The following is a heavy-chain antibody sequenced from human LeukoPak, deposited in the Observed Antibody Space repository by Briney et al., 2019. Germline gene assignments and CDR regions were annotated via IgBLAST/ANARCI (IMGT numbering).Heavy chain of an antibody. D-gene: IGHD5-24*01. Sequence: GGSLRLSCAASGFRFSDYSMNWVRQAPGKGLEWISYIGISSGNTNYADSVKGRFTISGDKAKNSLYLQMNSLRVEDTAVCYCARDYKYAFDNWGQGILVTVSS. CDR1: GFRFSDYS. CDR2: IGISSGNT. J-gene: IGHJ4*02. CDR3: ARDYKYAFDN. V-gene: IGHV3-48*01.